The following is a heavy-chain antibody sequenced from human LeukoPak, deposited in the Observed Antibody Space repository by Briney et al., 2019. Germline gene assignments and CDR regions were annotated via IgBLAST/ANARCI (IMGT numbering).Heavy chain of an antibody. Sequence: SQTLSLTCTVSGGSISSGSYYWSWIRQPAGKGLEWIGRIYTSGSTNYNPSLKSRVTISVDTSKNQFSLKLSSVTAADTAVYYCARAHSSSRMMADYWGQGTLVTVSS. V-gene: IGHV4-61*02. J-gene: IGHJ4*02. CDR3: ARAHSSSRMMADY. CDR2: IYTSGST. D-gene: IGHD6-13*01. CDR1: GGSISSGSYY.